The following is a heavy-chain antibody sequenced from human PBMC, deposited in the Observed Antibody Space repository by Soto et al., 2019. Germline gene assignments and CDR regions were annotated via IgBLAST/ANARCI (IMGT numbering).Heavy chain of an antibody. CDR3: ARDHRGYCISTGCYWSMNYYGMEV. CDR1: GFTFSSYA. J-gene: IGHJ6*02. V-gene: IGHV3-30-3*01. D-gene: IGHD2-2*03. CDR2: ISYDGSNK. Sequence: GGSLRLSCAASGFTFSSYAMHWVRQAPGKGLEWVAVISYDGSNKYYADSVKGRFTISRDNSKNTLYLQMNSLRAEDTAVYYCARDHRGYCISTGCYWSMNYYGMEVWGQGTTVTVSS.